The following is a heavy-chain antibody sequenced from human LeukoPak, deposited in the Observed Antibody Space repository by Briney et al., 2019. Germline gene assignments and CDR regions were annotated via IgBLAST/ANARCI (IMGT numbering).Heavy chain of an antibody. J-gene: IGHJ3*02. Sequence: PGGSLRLSCAASGFTVSSNYMSWVRRAPGKGLEWVSVIYSGGSTYYADSVKGRFTISRDNSKNTLYLQMNSLRAEDTAVYYCARAVEGYGGIPAPGAFDIWGQGTMVTVSS. V-gene: IGHV3-53*01. CDR2: IYSGGST. CDR3: ARAVEGYGGIPAPGAFDI. D-gene: IGHD4-23*01. CDR1: GFTVSSNY.